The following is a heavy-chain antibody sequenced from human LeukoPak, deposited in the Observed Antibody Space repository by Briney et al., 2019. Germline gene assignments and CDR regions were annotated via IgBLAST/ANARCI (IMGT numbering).Heavy chain of an antibody. J-gene: IGHJ4*02. CDR3: ARHAADSSGYYGEFHDYFDY. CDR1: GGSISSYY. V-gene: IGHV4-59*08. D-gene: IGHD3-22*01. Sequence: SETLSLTCTVSGGSISSYYWSWIRQPPGKGLEWIGYIYYSGSTNYNPSLKSRVTISVDTSKNQFSLKLSSVTAADTAVYYCARHAADSSGYYGEFHDYFDYWGQGTLVTVSS. CDR2: IYYSGST.